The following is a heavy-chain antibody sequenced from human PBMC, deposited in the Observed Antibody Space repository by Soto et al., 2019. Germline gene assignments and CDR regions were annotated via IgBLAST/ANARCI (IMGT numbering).Heavy chain of an antibody. V-gene: IGHV4-34*01. J-gene: IGHJ5*02. CDR1: GGSFSGYY. Sequence: SETLSLTCAVYGGSFSGYYWSWIRQPPGKGLEWIGEINHSGSTNYNPSLKSRVTISVDTSKNQFSLKLSSVTAADTAVYYCARGSRYCSSTSCHIYWFDPWGQGTLVTVSS. D-gene: IGHD2-2*01. CDR2: INHSGST. CDR3: ARGSRYCSSTSCHIYWFDP.